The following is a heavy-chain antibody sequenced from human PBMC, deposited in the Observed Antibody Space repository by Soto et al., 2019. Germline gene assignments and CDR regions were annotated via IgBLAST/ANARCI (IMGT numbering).Heavy chain of an antibody. V-gene: IGHV4-59*01. CDR1: GDSINNYY. Sequence: SETLSLTCTVSGDSINNYYWSWIRQPPGKRLEWIGYIYYSGSTNYNPSLKSRVTISVDTSKDQFSLKLSSVTAADTAVYYCARLTSYGYPRGWFDPWGQGTLVTVSS. CDR3: ARLTSYGYPRGWFDP. CDR2: IYYSGST. J-gene: IGHJ5*02. D-gene: IGHD5-18*01.